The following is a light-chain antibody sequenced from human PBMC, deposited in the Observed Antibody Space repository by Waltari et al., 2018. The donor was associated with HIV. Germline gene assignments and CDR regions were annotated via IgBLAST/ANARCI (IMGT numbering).Light chain of an antibody. V-gene: IGKV3-20*01. J-gene: IGKJ5*01. CDR3: QQYGSSPLT. Sequence: EIVLTPSPGTLSLSPGERATLSCRARQSVRNNYLVWYQKKPGQAPRLLIYGASSRATGIPDRFSGSESGTDFTLTISRLEPEDFAMFYCQQYGSSPLTFGQGTRLEIK. CDR2: GAS. CDR1: QSVRNNY.